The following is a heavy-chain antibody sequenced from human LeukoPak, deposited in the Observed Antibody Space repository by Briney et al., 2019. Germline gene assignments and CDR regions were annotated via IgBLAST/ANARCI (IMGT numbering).Heavy chain of an antibody. J-gene: IGHJ3*01. V-gene: IGHV3-48*03. CDR2: ISSSSSTI. Sequence: PGRSLRLSCAASGFTFSSYEMNWISQAPGKGLEWIAYISSSSSTIYYADSVKGRFTISRDNAKKSLYLQLSSLRVGDTALYFCPRGESSSLLVNNAFDFWGQGTMVTVSS. CDR3: PRGESSSLLVNNAFDF. CDR1: GFTFSSYE. D-gene: IGHD6-13*01.